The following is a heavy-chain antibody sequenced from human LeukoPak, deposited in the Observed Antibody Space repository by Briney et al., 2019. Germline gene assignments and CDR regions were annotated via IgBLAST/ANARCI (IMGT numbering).Heavy chain of an antibody. J-gene: IGHJ4*02. D-gene: IGHD1-26*01. V-gene: IGHV3-30-3*01. CDR3: ARESVDSGSYYEDFSSYFDY. CDR2: ISYDGSNK. Sequence: PGRSLRLSCAASGFTFSSYAMHWVRQAPGKGLEWVAVISYDGSNKYYADSVKGRFTISRDNSKNTLYLQMNSLRAEDTAVYYCARESVDSGSYYEDFSSYFDYWGQGTLVTVSS. CDR1: GFTFSSYA.